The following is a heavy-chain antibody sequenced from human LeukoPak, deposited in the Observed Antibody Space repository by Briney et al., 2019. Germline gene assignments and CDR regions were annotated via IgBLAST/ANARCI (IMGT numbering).Heavy chain of an antibody. CDR2: IYYSGST. J-gene: IGHJ4*02. D-gene: IGHD6-19*01. V-gene: IGHV4-39*01. Sequence: SETLSLTCTVSGGSISSSIYYWGWIRQPPGKGLEWIGSIYYSGSTYYNPSLKSRVTISVDTSKNQFSLKLSSVTAADTAVYYCARLSVAGREAVDYWGQGTLVTVSS. CDR1: GGSISSSIYY. CDR3: ARLSVAGREAVDY.